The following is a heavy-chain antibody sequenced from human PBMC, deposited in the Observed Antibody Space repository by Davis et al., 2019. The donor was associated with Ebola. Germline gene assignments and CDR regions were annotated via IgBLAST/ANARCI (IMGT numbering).Heavy chain of an antibody. V-gene: IGHV3-53*01. CDR2: IYGGGNT. CDR1: GFIVSNNY. CDR3: ARDGSARAVEV. J-gene: IGHJ6*04. D-gene: IGHD3-10*01. Sequence: PGGSLRLSCAASGFIVSNNYMSWVRQAPGKGLDWVSVIYGGGNTYYADSVKGRFTISRDNSKNTVYLQMNNLGAEDTAVYYCARDGSARAVEVWGAGTTVTVSA.